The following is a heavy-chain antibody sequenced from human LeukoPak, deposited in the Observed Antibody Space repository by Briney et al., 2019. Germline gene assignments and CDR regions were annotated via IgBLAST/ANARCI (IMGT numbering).Heavy chain of an antibody. Sequence: MSSETLSLTCAVYGGSFSGYYWSWIRQPPGKGLEWIGEINHSGSTNYNPSLKSRVTISVDTSKNQFSLKLSSVTAADTAVYYCARVTRGWYGSVDFDCWGQGTLVTVSS. CDR2: INHSGST. J-gene: IGHJ4*02. CDR1: GGSFSGYY. V-gene: IGHV4-34*01. CDR3: ARVTRGWYGSVDFDC. D-gene: IGHD6-19*01.